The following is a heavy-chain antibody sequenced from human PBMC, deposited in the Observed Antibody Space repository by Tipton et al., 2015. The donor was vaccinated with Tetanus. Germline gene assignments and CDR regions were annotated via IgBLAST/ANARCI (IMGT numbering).Heavy chain of an antibody. CDR1: GYSFTSHW. CDR2: IFPDDSDT. CDR3: ARMYSTSSPFDH. J-gene: IGHJ4*02. D-gene: IGHD6-6*01. V-gene: IGHV5-51*01. Sequence: QLVQSGGEVKKPGESLKISCKGSGYSFTSHWIGWVRQMPGKGLEWMGMIFPDDSDTRYSPSFQGHVPFSVDKSTSTVYLQWSSLKASDPAMYFCARMYSTSSPFDHWGQGTLVAVSS.